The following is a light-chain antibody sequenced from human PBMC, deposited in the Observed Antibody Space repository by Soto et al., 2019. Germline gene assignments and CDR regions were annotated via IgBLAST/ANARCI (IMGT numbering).Light chain of an antibody. J-gene: IGLJ2*01. CDR1: SSDFGGTNY. CDR2: EVT. V-gene: IGLV2-8*01. Sequence: QSALTQPPSASESPGQSVTISCTGASSDFGGTNYVSWYQQHPGKAPKLMIFEVTRRPSGVPDRFSGSKSGNTASLTISGLQAEDEADYYCSSYTSSSTLVFGGGTKLTVL. CDR3: SSYTSSSTLV.